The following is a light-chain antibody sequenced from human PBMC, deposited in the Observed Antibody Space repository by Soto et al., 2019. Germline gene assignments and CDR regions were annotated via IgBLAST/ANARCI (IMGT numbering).Light chain of an antibody. J-gene: IGKJ1*01. Sequence: EIVLTQSPGTLSLSPGERATLSSRPSQTISGTYLAWYQQKPGQAPRLLIYSSSSRAAGVSDRFSGSGSGTDFSLTISRLEPEDFAMYYCQQYGRSPTWTFGQGTKVDIK. V-gene: IGKV3-20*01. CDR2: SSS. CDR3: QQYGRSPTWT. CDR1: QTISGTY.